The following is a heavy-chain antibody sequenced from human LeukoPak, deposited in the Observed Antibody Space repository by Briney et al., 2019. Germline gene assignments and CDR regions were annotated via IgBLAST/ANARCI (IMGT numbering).Heavy chain of an antibody. CDR1: GFTFSSSA. CDR3: AKGGGYAPLDY. J-gene: IGHJ4*02. V-gene: IGHV3-23*01. CDR2: INGDGSDT. Sequence: PGGSLRLSSAASGFTFSSSAMTWVRHTPGKGLEWVSAINGDGSDTIYTDSVKDRFTVSRDNSKNTLYLQMQSLRAEDTAVYYCAKGGGYAPLDYWGQGTLVTVSS. D-gene: IGHD5-12*01.